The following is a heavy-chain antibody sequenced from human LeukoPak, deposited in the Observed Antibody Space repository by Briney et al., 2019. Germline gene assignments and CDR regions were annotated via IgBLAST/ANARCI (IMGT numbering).Heavy chain of an antibody. J-gene: IGHJ3*02. Sequence: PGGSLRLSCAASGFTFSNAWMSWVRQAPGKGLEWVGRIKSKTDGGTTDYAAPVKGRFTISRDDSKNTLYLQMNSLKTEDTAVYYCTTGYYYDSSGLDAFDIWGQGTMVTVSS. D-gene: IGHD3-22*01. CDR3: TTGYYYDSSGLDAFDI. V-gene: IGHV3-15*01. CDR2: IKSKTDGGTT. CDR1: GFTFSNAW.